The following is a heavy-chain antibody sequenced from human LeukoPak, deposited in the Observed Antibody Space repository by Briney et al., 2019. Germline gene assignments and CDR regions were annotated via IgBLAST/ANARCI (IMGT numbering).Heavy chain of an antibody. J-gene: IGHJ4*02. V-gene: IGHV4-59*01. CDR1: GGSISSYY. CDR3: ARDRGYSYGFDY. CDR2: IYYSGST. D-gene: IGHD5-18*01. Sequence: PSETLSLTCTVSGGSISSYYWSWIRQPPGKGLEWIGSIYYSGSTNYNPSLKSRVTISVDTSKTEFALRLSSVTAADTAVYYCARDRGYSYGFDYWGQGTLVTVSS.